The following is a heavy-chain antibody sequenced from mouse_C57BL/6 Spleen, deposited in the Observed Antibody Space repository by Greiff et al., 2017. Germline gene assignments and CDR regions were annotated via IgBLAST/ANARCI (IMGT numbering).Heavy chain of an antibody. J-gene: IGHJ3*01. CDR2: IDPSDSYT. CDR3: ARGLRPWFAY. Sequence: QVQLKQPGAELVMPGASVKLSCKASGYTFTSYWMHWVKQRPGQGLEWIGEIDPSDSYTNYNQKFKGKSTLTVDKSSSTAYMQLSSLTSEDSAVYYGARGLRPWFAYWGQGTLVTVSA. D-gene: IGHD2-4*01. CDR1: GYTFTSYW. V-gene: IGHV1-69*01.